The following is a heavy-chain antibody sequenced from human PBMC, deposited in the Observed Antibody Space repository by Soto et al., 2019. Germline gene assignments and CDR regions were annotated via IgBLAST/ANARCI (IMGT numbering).Heavy chain of an antibody. D-gene: IGHD6-19*01. V-gene: IGHV4-30-2*01. Sequence: SETLSLTCSVSGESTSSGGYSWSWIRQPPGGGLEWLGYIYHSGTTYSNPSLQGRLTMSVDRSKNEFSLNLNSVTAADTALYYCASSVDSSGWHDAFNIWGRGTLVTVSS. J-gene: IGHJ3*02. CDR3: ASSVDSSGWHDAFNI. CDR2: IYHSGTT. CDR1: GESTSSGGYS.